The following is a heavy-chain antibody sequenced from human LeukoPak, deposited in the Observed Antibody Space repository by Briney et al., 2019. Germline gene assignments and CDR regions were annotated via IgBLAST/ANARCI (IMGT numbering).Heavy chain of an antibody. D-gene: IGHD5-18*01. J-gene: IGHJ5*02. Sequence: TSETLSLTCTVSGGSISSGGYYWGWIRQPPGEGLDWIGSIYYSGTTYYNPSLKSRLTISMDTSKSQFSLNLSSVTAADTAVYYCARGRGYSYAFDPWGQGTLVTVSS. V-gene: IGHV4-39*07. CDR1: GGSISSGGYY. CDR2: IYYSGTT. CDR3: ARGRGYSYAFDP.